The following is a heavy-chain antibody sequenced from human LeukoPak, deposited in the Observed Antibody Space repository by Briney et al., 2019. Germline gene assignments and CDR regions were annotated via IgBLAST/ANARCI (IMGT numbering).Heavy chain of an antibody. CDR2: INWNGGST. CDR1: GFTFDDYG. V-gene: IGHV3-20*04. D-gene: IGHD3-10*01. CDR3: AKSGSSALANWFDP. J-gene: IGHJ5*02. Sequence: GGSLRLSCAASGFTFDDYGMSWVRQAPGKGLEWVSGINWNGGSTGYADSVKGRFTISRDNAKNSLYLQMNSLRAEDTALYYCAKSGSSALANWFDPWGQGTLVTVSS.